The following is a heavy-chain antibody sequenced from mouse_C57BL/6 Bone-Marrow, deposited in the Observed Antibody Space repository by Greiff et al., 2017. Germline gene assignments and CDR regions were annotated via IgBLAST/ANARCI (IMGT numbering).Heavy chain of an antibody. CDR3: ARIYYALVIYYYDMDY. V-gene: IGHV1-19*01. Sequence: VQLQQSGPVLVKPGASVKMSCKASGYTFTDYYLNWVKPSHGKSLEWIGVINPYTGGTSYNQKFKGTATLTVDTSSSTAYMALNCLTSEDSAVYYCARIYYALVIYYYDMDYWGQGTTVTVAS. CDR2: INPYTGGT. D-gene: IGHD2-1*01. CDR1: GYTFTDYY. J-gene: IGHJ4*01.